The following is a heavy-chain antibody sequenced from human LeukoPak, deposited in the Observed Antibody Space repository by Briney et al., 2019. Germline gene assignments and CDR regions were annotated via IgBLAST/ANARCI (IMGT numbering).Heavy chain of an antibody. Sequence: PSETLSLTCAVYGGSFSGYYWSWIRQPPGKGLEWIGEINHSGSTNYNPSLKSRVTISVGTSENQFSLKLSSVTAADTAVYYCARGLNSSSGGARWFDPWGQGTLVTVSS. V-gene: IGHV4-34*01. D-gene: IGHD6-13*01. CDR2: INHSGST. CDR3: ARGLNSSSGGARWFDP. CDR1: GGSFSGYY. J-gene: IGHJ5*02.